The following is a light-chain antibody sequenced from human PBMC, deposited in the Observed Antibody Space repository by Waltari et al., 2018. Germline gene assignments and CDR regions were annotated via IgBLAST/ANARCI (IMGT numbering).Light chain of an antibody. CDR3: QQCLTYPQA. Sequence: AIQLTQSPSSLSASIGDRVTISCRASHGLRSGLAWYQQKPGQPPKLLIYDASTLDSGVPSRFSGSGSGTDFTLTISSLQPEDFATYYCQQCLTYPQAFGQGTRLEIK. CDR1: HGLRSG. V-gene: IGKV1-13*02. J-gene: IGKJ5*01. CDR2: DAS.